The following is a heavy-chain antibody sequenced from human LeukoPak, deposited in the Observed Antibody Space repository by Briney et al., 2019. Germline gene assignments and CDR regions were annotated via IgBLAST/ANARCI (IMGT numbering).Heavy chain of an antibody. CDR2: ISGSGGST. J-gene: IGHJ4*02. D-gene: IGHD6-13*01. V-gene: IGHV3-23*01. CDR3: AKDWGSSWYYFDY. CDR1: GFTVSSYA. Sequence: GGSLRLSCAASGFTVSSYAMSWVRQAPGKGLEWVSAISGSGGSTYYADSVKGRFTISRDNSKNTLYLQMNSLRAEDTAVYYCAKDWGSSWYYFDYWGQGTLVTVSS.